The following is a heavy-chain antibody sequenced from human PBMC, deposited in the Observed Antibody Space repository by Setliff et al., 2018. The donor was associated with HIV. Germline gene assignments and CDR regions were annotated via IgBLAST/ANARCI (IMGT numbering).Heavy chain of an antibody. V-gene: IGHV4-39*01. D-gene: IGHD4-4*01. Sequence: KSSETLSLTCTVSGGSISSTIYHWVWIRQPPGKGLEWIGNIHSSGITYYKPSLKSRLTISLDTSKNQFSLKLSSVTAADTAVYYCATHASTVQDAMDVWGQGTTVTVS. CDR2: IHSSGIT. CDR3: ATHASTVQDAMDV. CDR1: GGSISSTIYH. J-gene: IGHJ6*02.